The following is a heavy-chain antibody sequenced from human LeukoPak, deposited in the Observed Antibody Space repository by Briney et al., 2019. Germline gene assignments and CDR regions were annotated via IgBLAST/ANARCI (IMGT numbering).Heavy chain of an antibody. CDR1: GFTLSSYA. D-gene: IGHD5/OR15-5a*01. Sequence: GGSLTLSCAAAGFTLSSYAIGWDRQAPGKGLEWISHISTGRSVMNYADSVKGRFTISRDNGKNSVYLQMNSLRDEDTAVYYCTGGVYGYNAFDYWGQGTLVSVSS. CDR2: ISTGRSVM. V-gene: IGHV3-48*02. CDR3: TGGVYGYNAFDY. J-gene: IGHJ4*02.